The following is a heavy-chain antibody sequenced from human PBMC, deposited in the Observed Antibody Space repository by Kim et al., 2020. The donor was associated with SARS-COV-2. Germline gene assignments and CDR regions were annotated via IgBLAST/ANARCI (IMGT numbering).Heavy chain of an antibody. V-gene: IGHV3-23*01. Sequence: GGSLRLSCAASGFTFSTSAMCWVRQSPGKGLEWVSTIYIGGDDTYYADSVKGRFTISRDNSKNTLYLQMNGLRDKDTAVYYFAKDLLSQAGFDPWGQGTLVTVSS. CDR3: AKDLLSQAGFDP. J-gene: IGHJ5*02. D-gene: IGHD3-9*01. CDR2: IYIGGDDT. CDR1: GFTFSTSA.